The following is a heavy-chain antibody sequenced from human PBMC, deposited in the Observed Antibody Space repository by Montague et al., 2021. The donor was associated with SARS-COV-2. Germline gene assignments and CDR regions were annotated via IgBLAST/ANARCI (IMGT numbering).Heavy chain of an antibody. D-gene: IGHD2-15*01. CDR3: ARSVRGYCNDDSCLARYYYGLDV. J-gene: IGHJ6*02. Sequence: TLSLTCSVSSGSINSGDFYWSWIRQPPGKGLEWIGYIYYSGSTYYNPSLESRLTISVDTSKNQFSLNLSSVTAADTAVYYCARSVRGYCNDDSCLARYYYGLDVWGQGTTVTVSS. CDR1: SGSINSGDFY. V-gene: IGHV4-31*03. CDR2: IYYSGST.